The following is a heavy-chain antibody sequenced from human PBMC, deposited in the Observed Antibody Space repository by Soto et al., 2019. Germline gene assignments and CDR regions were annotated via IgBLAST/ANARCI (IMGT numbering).Heavy chain of an antibody. J-gene: IGHJ4*02. CDR1: GFSFSHYW. V-gene: IGHV3-74*01. CDR2: ISPDGRTT. D-gene: IGHD3-10*01. CDR3: ADSWLPTSY. Sequence: EEHLVESGGGLVQPGGSLRLSCAASGFSFSHYWMHWVRQAPGKGLVWVSRISPDGRTTTYADSVKGRFTISRDNAKSTLYLQMNSLTVEYGAVYYCADSWLPTSYWGPGTLVTVSS.